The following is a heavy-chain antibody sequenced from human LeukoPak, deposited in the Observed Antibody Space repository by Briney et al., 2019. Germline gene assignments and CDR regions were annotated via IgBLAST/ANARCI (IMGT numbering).Heavy chain of an antibody. J-gene: IGHJ4*02. D-gene: IGHD2-21*02. CDR1: GFTFSSSW. CDR3: ARGVGGDRDY. V-gene: IGHV3-74*01. CDR2: INPDGSST. Sequence: PGGSLRLSCAASGFTFSSSWMHWVRQAPGKGLVWVSRINPDGSSTSHADSVKGRFTISRDNAKNTVYLQMNSLRAEDTAVYYCARGVGGDRDYWGQGTLVTVPS.